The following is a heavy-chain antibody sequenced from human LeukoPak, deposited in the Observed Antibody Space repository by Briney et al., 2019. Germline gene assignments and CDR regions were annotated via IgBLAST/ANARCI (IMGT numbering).Heavy chain of an antibody. D-gene: IGHD3-22*01. J-gene: IGHJ4*02. CDR3: ARTLAARDTSAYIDY. Sequence: GGSLRLSCAASGFTLSNYWMTWVRQAPGKGLEWVANIKEDGSEDNYVDSVKGRFTISRDKARNSLYLQMNSLRDEDTAVYFCARTLAARDTSAYIDYWGQGTLVTVS. V-gene: IGHV3-7*01. CDR2: IKEDGSED. CDR1: GFTLSNYW.